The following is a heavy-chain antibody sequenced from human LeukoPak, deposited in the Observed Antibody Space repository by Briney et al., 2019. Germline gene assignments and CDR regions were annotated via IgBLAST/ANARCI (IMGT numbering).Heavy chain of an antibody. V-gene: IGHV3-66*02. D-gene: IGHD6-19*01. CDR1: GFTVSSNY. Sequence: GGSLRLSCAASGFTVSSNYMSWVRQAPGKGLEWVSVIYSGGSTYYADSVKGRFTISRDNSKNTLYLQMGSLRAEDTAVYYCARDRSYSSGWHAEDYWGQGTLVTVSS. J-gene: IGHJ4*02. CDR2: IYSGGST. CDR3: ARDRSYSSGWHAEDY.